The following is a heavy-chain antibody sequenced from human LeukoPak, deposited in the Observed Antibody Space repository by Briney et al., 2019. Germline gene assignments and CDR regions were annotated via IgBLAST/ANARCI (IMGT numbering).Heavy chain of an antibody. CDR3: ARGVLLFDS. Sequence: GGSLRLSCTASGFTFGSYWMHWVRQAPGKGLVWVSRINTDASRTSYADSVKGRFTISRDNSKNTRYLQMNSLRAEDTAVYYCARGVLLFDSWGQGTLVTVSS. V-gene: IGHV3-74*01. J-gene: IGHJ4*02. CDR1: GFTFGSYW. D-gene: IGHD1-26*01. CDR2: INTDASRT.